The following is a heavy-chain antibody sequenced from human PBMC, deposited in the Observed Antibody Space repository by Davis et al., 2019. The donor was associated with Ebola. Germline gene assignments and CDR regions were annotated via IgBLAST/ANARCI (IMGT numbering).Heavy chain of an antibody. CDR1: GFVFRNYV. Sequence: GGSLRLSCAASGFVFRNYVMSWVRRAPGKGLEWVSTHGTSGDTYYADSVKGRFTISRDNSKNTLHLQMNSLRVEDTAIYYWAKDTPNIWFDVWGQGTMVAVSS. D-gene: IGHD2-15*01. CDR3: AKDTPNIWFDV. V-gene: IGHV3-23*01. CDR2: HGTSGDT. J-gene: IGHJ3*01.